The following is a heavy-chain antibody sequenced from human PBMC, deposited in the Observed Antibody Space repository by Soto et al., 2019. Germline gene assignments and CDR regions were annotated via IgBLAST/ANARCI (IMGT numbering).Heavy chain of an antibody. CDR3: ARGRRDYDGTSDWCYDL. V-gene: IGHV3-21*01. J-gene: IGHJ2*01. CDR2: ISSSSSYI. Sequence: EVQLVESGGGLVKPGGSLRLSCAASGFTFSSYSMNWVRQAPGKGLEWVSSISSSSSYIYYADSVKGRCTISRDNAKHSLCQQLNSLSAEDTAVYYCARGRRDYDGTSDWCYDLWGRGSPVTVSS. D-gene: IGHD4-17*01. CDR1: GFTFSSYS.